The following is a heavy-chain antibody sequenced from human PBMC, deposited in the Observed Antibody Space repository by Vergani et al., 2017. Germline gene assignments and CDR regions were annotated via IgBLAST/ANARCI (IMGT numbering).Heavy chain of an antibody. V-gene: IGHV3-21*01. D-gene: IGHD2-2*01. Sequence: EVQMVESGGGLVKPGGSLRLSCAASGFTFSSYSMNWVRQAPGKGLEWVSSISSSSSYIYYADSVKGRFTISRDNAKNSLYLQMNSLRAEDTAVYYCARDPDIVVVPAAPYYYYYYGMDVWGQGTTVTVSS. J-gene: IGHJ6*02. CDR2: ISSSSSYI. CDR1: GFTFSSYS. CDR3: ARDPDIVVVPAAPYYYYYYGMDV.